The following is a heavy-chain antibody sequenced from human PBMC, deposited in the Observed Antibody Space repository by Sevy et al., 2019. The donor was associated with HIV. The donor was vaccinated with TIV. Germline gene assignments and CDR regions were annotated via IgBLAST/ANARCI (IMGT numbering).Heavy chain of an antibody. Sequence: GESLRLSCAASGFTFRGYVMSWVRQAPGKGLEWVSGISASGGSTYYADSVKGRFTISRDNSRNTLDLQMDSLRADDTAVYYCAKAKTVAAGFDYWGQGTLVTVSS. CDR3: AKAKTVAAGFDY. CDR1: GFTFRGYV. CDR2: ISASGGST. J-gene: IGHJ4*02. V-gene: IGHV3-23*01. D-gene: IGHD2-15*01.